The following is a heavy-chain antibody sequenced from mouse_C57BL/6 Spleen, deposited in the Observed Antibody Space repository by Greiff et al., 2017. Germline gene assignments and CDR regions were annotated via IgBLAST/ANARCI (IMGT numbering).Heavy chain of an antibody. CDR3: ARRGLGGYFDY. J-gene: IGHJ2*01. CDR1: GYAFSSSW. CDR2: IYPGDGDT. D-gene: IGHD4-1*01. Sequence: QVQLKQSGPELVKPGASVKISCKASGYAFSSSWMNWVKQRPGKGLEWIGRIYPGDGDTNYNGKFKGKATLTADKSSSTAYMQLSRLTSEDSAVYVCARRGLGGYFDYWGQGTTLTVSS. V-gene: IGHV1-82*01.